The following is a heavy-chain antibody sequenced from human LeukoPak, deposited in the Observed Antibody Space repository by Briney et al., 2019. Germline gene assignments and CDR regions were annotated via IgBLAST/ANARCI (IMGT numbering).Heavy chain of an antibody. D-gene: IGHD5-18*01. Sequence: GGSLRLSCAASGFTFSGYAMHWVRQAPGKGLEYVSPISSNGGSTYYANSVKGRFTISRDNSKNTLYLQMGSLRAEDMAVYYCARDLNTAMVTYYMDVWGKGTTVTVSS. CDR2: ISSNGGST. V-gene: IGHV3-64*01. CDR3: ARDLNTAMVTYYMDV. J-gene: IGHJ6*03. CDR1: GFTFSGYA.